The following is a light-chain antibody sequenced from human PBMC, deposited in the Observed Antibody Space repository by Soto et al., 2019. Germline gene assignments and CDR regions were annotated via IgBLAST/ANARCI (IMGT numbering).Light chain of an antibody. CDR1: QSVSSN. V-gene: IGKV3-15*01. J-gene: IGKJ1*01. CDR3: QHYNSYSEA. Sequence: EIVMTQSPATLSVSPGERATLSGRASQSVSSNLAWYQQKPGQAPRLLIYGASTRATGIPARFSGSGSGTEFTLTISSLQPDDFATYYCQHYNSYSEAFGQGTKVDIK. CDR2: GAS.